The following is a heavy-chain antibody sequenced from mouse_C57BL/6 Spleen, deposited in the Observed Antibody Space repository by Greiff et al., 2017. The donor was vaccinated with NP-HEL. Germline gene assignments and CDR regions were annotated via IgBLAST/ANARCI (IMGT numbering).Heavy chain of an antibody. CDR3: ARYRPSMDY. CDR1: GFTFTDYY. CDR2: IRNKANGYTT. V-gene: IGHV7-3*01. Sequence: EVQVVESGGGLVQPGGSLSLSCAASGFTFTDYYMSWVRQPPGKALEWLGFIRNKANGYTTEYSASVKGRFTISRDNSQSILYRQMNALRAEDSATYYCARYRPSMDYWGQGTSVTVSS. J-gene: IGHJ4*01.